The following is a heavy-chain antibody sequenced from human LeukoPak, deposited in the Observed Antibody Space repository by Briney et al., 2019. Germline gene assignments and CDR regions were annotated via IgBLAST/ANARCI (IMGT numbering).Heavy chain of an antibody. CDR1: GFTFSSYS. D-gene: IGHD7-27*01. J-gene: IGHJ4*02. Sequence: GGSLRLSCAASGFTFSSYSMNWARQAPGKGLEWVSSISSSSSYIYYADSVKGRFTISRDNAKNSLYLQMNSLRAEDTAVYYCARDFKLTGDVLWGQGTLVTVSS. V-gene: IGHV3-21*01. CDR2: ISSSSSYI. CDR3: ARDFKLTGDVL.